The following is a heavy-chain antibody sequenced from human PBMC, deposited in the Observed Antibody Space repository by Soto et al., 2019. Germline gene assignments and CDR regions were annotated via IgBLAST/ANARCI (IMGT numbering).Heavy chain of an antibody. CDR2: IYYSGST. CDR1: GGSISSYY. V-gene: IGHV4-59*01. CDR3: ARARASNYDFWSGYWVPWFDP. J-gene: IGHJ5*02. Sequence: KPSETLSLTCTVSGGSISSYYWSWIRQPPGKGLGWIGYIYYSGSTNYNPSLKSRVTISVDTSKNQFSLKLSSVTAADTAVYYCARARASNYDFWSGYWVPWFDPWGQGTLVTVSS. D-gene: IGHD3-3*01.